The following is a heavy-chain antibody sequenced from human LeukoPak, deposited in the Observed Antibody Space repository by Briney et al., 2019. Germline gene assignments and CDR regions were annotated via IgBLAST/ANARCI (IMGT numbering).Heavy chain of an antibody. CDR3: ARGGYSTHDAFDI. CDR1: GYTFTAYY. CDR2: INPNIGGA. V-gene: IGHV1-2*02. D-gene: IGHD3-22*01. Sequence: ASVKVSCKASGYTFTAYYIHWVRQAPGQGLEWMGWINPNIGGANYAQKFQGRVTMTRDTSTSTAYMELTRLRSDDTAVYYCARGGYSTHDAFDIWGQGTMVTVSS. J-gene: IGHJ3*02.